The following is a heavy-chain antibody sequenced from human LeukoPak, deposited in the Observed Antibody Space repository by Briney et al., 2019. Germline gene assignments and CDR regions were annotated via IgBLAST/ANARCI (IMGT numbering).Heavy chain of an antibody. D-gene: IGHD6-13*01. CDR3: ARGQSSGSWYAAY. V-gene: IGHV3-30-3*01. CDR2: SSYDGSNK. J-gene: IGHJ4*02. Sequence: GGSLRLSCVASGFPFSSYSMHWVRQAPGKGLEWVAVSSYDGSNKYYVESVKGRFTISRDNSKNTLYLQMDSLRDEDTAMYYCARGQSSGSWYAAYWGLGTLVTVSS. CDR1: GFPFSSYS.